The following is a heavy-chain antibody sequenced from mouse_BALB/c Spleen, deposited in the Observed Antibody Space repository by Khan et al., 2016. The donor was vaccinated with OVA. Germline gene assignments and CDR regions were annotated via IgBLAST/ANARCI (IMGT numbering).Heavy chain of an antibody. V-gene: IGHV1-4*01. CDR2: IDPSSGYT. J-gene: IGHJ2*01. CDR1: GYTFTSYT. D-gene: IGHD1-1*01. CDR3: ARSAFYGRSSYVDY. Sequence: QVRLQQSGAELARPGASVKMSCKASGYTFTSYTMHWIKQRPGQALEWIGYIDPSSGYTNYNQNFRDKATLTADKSSSTAYIQLTSLTSEDSAVHYCARSAFYGRSSYVDYWGPGTTLTVSS.